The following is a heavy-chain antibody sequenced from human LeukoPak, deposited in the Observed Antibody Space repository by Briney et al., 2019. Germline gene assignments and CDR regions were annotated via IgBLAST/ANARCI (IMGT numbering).Heavy chain of an antibody. J-gene: IGHJ4*02. D-gene: IGHD6-13*01. Sequence: ASVKVSCKASGYTFTDYYMHWVRQAPGQGLECMGWINPNSGDTNYVQKFQGRVTMTRDTSISTAYMELSRLRSDDTAVYYCARGDPGIAAAGSSYYFAYWGQGTLATVSS. V-gene: IGHV1-2*02. CDR3: ARGDPGIAAAGSSYYFAY. CDR1: GYTFTDYY. CDR2: INPNSGDT.